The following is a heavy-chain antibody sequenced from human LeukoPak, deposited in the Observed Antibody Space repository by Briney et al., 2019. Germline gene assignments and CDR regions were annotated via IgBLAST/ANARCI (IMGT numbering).Heavy chain of an antibody. CDR2: MSAGGVST. CDR1: GFTFSSYW. CDR3: AKDQAYYYDSSGVNYFDY. D-gene: IGHD3-22*01. V-gene: IGHV3-23*01. J-gene: IGHJ4*02. Sequence: GGSLRLSCAASGFTFSSYWMSWVRQAPGKGLEWVSVMSAGGVSTYYADSVKGRFTISRDNSKNTLYLQMNSLRAEDTAVYYCAKDQAYYYDSSGVNYFDYWGQGTLVTVSS.